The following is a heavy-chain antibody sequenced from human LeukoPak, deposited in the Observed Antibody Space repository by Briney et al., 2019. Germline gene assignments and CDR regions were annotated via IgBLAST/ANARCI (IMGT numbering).Heavy chain of an antibody. J-gene: IGHJ4*02. CDR2: ISGSGNDI. D-gene: IGHD3/OR15-3a*01. CDR1: GFIFSGYY. CDR3: GTHAGRTGSDD. Sequence: PGGSLRLSCATSGFIFSGYYMSWIRQAPGKGLEGVSYISGSGNDISYADSGKGRFTISRDNAKGSLYLQMNSLRAADTAVYYCGTHAGRTGSDDWGQGTLVTVSS. V-gene: IGHV3-11*01.